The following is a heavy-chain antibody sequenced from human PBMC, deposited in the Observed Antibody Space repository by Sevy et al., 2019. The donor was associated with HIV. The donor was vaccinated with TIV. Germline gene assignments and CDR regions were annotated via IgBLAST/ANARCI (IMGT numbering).Heavy chain of an antibody. V-gene: IGHV3-74*01. CDR2: INSEGSRT. CDR3: VRRYGDYRVGFDP. Sequence: GSLRLSCEASGFIFNSYWMHWVRQVPGKGLEWVSHINSEGSRTSYADAVKGRFTISRDNAKNTLFLQMNSLRADETAVYYCVRRYGDYRVGFDPWGQGTLVTVSS. D-gene: IGHD2-21*02. J-gene: IGHJ5*02. CDR1: GFIFNSYW.